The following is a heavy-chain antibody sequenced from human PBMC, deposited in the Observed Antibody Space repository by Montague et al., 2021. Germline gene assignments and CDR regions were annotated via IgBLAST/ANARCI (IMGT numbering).Heavy chain of an antibody. D-gene: IGHD5-24*01. J-gene: IGHJ4*02. CDR2: IFSDGRT. CDR3: ARDIAGDGYNHFDC. V-gene: IGHV3-53*01. Sequence: SLRLSCAASGFTVSSSHMNWVRQAPGKGLEWVSGIFSDGRTYHADSVKGRFTISRDNSKNTLFLQVNSLRAEDTAVYFCARDIAGDGYNHFDCWGQGTLVTVSS. CDR1: GFTVSSSH.